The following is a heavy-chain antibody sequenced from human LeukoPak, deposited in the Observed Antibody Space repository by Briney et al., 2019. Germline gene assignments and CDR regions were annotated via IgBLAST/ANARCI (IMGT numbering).Heavy chain of an antibody. V-gene: IGHV3-74*01. CDR3: VRDLGGRSGH. J-gene: IGHJ4*02. D-gene: IGHD1-26*01. CDR2: INEDGSTT. Sequence: GGSLRLSCAASGFTFSSNWMHWVRQAPGKGLVWVSRINEDGSTTNYADAVKGRSTIFRDNAKNTLYLQMNSLRAEDTAVYYCVRDLGGRSGHWGQGTLVTVSS. CDR1: GFTFSSNW.